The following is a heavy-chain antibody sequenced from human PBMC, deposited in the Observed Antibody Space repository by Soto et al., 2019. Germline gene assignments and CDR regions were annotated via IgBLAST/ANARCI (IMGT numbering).Heavy chain of an antibody. CDR1: GYTFTSCD. V-gene: IGHV1-8*01. CDR3: ARLLSITIFGVVPDV. Sequence: ASVKVSCKASGYTFTSCDINWVRQATGQGLEWMGWMNPNSGNTGYAQKFQGRVTMTRNTSISTAYMELSSLRSEDTAVYYCARLLSITIFGVVPDVWGQGTTVTVSS. CDR2: MNPNSGNT. J-gene: IGHJ6*02. D-gene: IGHD3-3*01.